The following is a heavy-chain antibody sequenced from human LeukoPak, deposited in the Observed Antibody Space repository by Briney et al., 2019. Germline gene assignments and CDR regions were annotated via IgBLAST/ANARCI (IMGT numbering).Heavy chain of an antibody. CDR1: GFTFDDYA. CDR3: ARRIAAAGGAYFDY. V-gene: IGHV3-9*01. CDR2: ISWNSGSI. J-gene: IGHJ4*02. Sequence: QPGRSLRLSCAASGFTFDDYAMHWVRQAPGKGLEWVSGISWNSGSIGYADSVKGRFTISRDNAKNSLYLQMNSLRAEDTALYYCARRIAAAGGAYFDYWGQGTLVTVSS. D-gene: IGHD6-13*01.